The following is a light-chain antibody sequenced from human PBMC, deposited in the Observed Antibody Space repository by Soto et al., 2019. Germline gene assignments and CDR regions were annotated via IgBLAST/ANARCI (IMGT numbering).Light chain of an antibody. Sequence: QSALTQPASVCGSPGQSSTISCTGTSSDIGAYNYVSWYQQHPSKAPQLMIYEVSNRPSGVSNRFSGSKSGNTASLTISGLQAADEADYYCGSYTSSFTWVFGGGTKLPVL. J-gene: IGLJ3*02. CDR1: SSDIGAYNY. V-gene: IGLV2-14*01. CDR3: GSYTSSFTWV. CDR2: EVS.